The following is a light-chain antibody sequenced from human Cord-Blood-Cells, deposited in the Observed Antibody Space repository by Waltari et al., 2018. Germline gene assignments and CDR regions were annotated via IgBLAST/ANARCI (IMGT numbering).Light chain of an antibody. CDR3: SSYTSSSTRV. V-gene: IGLV2-14*01. CDR1: SSDVGGYNY. CDR2: EVS. J-gene: IGLJ3*02. Sequence: QSALTQPASVSGSPGQSITISCTGTSSDVGGYNYVSWYQQHPGKAPKLIIYEVSNRPSGVCILFSGSKSGYTASLTISGRQAENDVEYYCSSYTSSSTRVFGGGTKLTVL.